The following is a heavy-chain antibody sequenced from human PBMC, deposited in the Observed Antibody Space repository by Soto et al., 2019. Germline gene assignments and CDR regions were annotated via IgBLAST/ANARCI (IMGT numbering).Heavy chain of an antibody. CDR1: GYSISSGYY. V-gene: IGHV4-38-2*01. Sequence: SETLSLTCAVSGYSISSGYYWGWIRQPPGKGLEWIGSIYHSGSTYYNPSLKSRVTTSVDTSKNQFSLKLSSVTAADTAVYYCASVGRTYHARSAYWTLAYYYGMDVWGQGTTVTVSS. J-gene: IGHJ6*02. D-gene: IGHD3-22*01. CDR2: IYHSGST. CDR3: ASVGRTYHARSAYWTLAYYYGMDV.